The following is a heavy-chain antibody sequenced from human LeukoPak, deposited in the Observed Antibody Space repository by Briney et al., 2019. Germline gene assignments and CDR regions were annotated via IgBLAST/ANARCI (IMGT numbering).Heavy chain of an antibody. CDR3: ARAFSSGWYPYSIGGLWFDY. Sequence: SGTLSLTFTVSGGSISSYYWSWIRPPPGKGLVWIGYIYYTGSTNYNPSLESRVTISVDTSKNQFSLKLSSVTAADTAVYYCARAFSSGWYPYSIGGLWFDYWGQGTLVTVSS. CDR1: GGSISSYY. J-gene: IGHJ4*02. CDR2: IYYTGST. D-gene: IGHD6-19*01. V-gene: IGHV4-59*01.